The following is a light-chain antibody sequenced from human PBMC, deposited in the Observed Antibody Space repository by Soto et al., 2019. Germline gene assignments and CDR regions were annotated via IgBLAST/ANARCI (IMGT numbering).Light chain of an antibody. V-gene: IGKV1-5*01. J-gene: IGKJ1*01. CDR1: QNINRW. CDR2: NAS. CDR3: QQYHIYSRT. Sequence: DIQMTQSPSTLSASVGDRVTITCRASQNINRWLAWYQQKPGKAPKTLIYNASSLERGVPSRFSGSGSGTEFTLTISSLQPDDFATYYCQQYHIYSRTFGQGTKVEI.